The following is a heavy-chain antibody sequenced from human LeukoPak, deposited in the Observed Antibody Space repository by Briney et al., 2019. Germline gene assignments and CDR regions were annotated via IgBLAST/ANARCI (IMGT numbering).Heavy chain of an antibody. V-gene: IGHV3-43*02. J-gene: IGHJ4*02. D-gene: IGHD6-13*01. CDR3: AKGTLSAAGTQSFDY. CDR1: GFTFSNYA. CDR2: ISGDGGST. Sequence: GGSLRLSCAASGFTFSNYAMSWVRQAPGKGLEWVSLISGDGGSTYYAASVEGRFTIPRDNSKNSLYLLMNSLRTEDTALYYCAKGTLSAAGTQSFDYWGQGTLVAVSS.